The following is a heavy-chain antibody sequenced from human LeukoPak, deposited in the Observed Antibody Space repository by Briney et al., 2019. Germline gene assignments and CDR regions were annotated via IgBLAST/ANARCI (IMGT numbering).Heavy chain of an antibody. Sequence: SETLSLTCAVYGGSFSGYYWSWIRQPPGKGLEWIGEVNHSGSTNYSPSLKSRVTISVDTSKNQFSLKLSSVTAADTAVYYCARPQSRYCSSTSCYRNWFDPWGQGTLVTVSS. D-gene: IGHD2-2*01. CDR2: VNHSGST. CDR1: GGSFSGYY. V-gene: IGHV4-34*01. J-gene: IGHJ5*02. CDR3: ARPQSRYCSSTSCYRNWFDP.